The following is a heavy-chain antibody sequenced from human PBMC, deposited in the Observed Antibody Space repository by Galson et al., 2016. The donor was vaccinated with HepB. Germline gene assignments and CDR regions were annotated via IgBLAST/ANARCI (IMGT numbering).Heavy chain of an antibody. J-gene: IGHJ4*02. CDR3: TTDGWQ. Sequence: SLRLSCAASGFTFSDSWMGWVRQAPGKGLEWVGRTKSKTDGGTTDYAAPVKGRFSISRDDSRNTLYLQMNSLKTEGTALYYCTTDGWQWGQGTLVTVSS. CDR2: TKSKTDGGTT. V-gene: IGHV3-15*01. D-gene: IGHD2-15*01. CDR1: GFTFSDSW.